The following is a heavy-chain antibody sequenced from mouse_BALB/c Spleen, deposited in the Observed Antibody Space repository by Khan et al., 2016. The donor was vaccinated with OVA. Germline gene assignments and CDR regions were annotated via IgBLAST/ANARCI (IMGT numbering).Heavy chain of an antibody. Sequence: EVELVESGGGVVKPGGSLKLSCSASGFTFSSFAMSWVRQTPEKRLEWVATISSGGHYTFYPDSVKGRLPISKDNARHNLYLPMTSLRSEDTAMYYCARSFVDYYGMDYWGQGTSVTVSS. J-gene: IGHJ4*01. CDR2: ISSGGHYT. V-gene: IGHV5-9-3*01. CDR3: ARSFVDYYGMDY. CDR1: GFTFSSFA.